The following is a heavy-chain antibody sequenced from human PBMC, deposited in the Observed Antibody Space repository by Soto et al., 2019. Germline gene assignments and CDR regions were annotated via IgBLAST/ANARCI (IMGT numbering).Heavy chain of an antibody. CDR3: ARVGSGGYSNNWFDP. Sequence: ASETLSLTCTASRGSISDYYWGWIRQPPGKGLEWVGYFYDSGSTKYNPSLKSRVTISVDTSKSQISLEMKSVTVADTAVYYCARVGSGGYSNNWFDPWGQGTLVTVSS. D-gene: IGHD3-22*01. V-gene: IGHV4-59*01. J-gene: IGHJ5*02. CDR2: FYDSGST. CDR1: RGSISDYY.